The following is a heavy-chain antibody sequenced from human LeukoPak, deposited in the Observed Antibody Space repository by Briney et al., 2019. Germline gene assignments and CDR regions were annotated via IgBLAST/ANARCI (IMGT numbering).Heavy chain of an antibody. V-gene: IGHV1-69*04. J-gene: IGHJ4*02. CDR2: IIPILGIA. CDR1: GGTFSSYA. D-gene: IGHD6-13*01. Sequence: ASVKVSCKASGGTFSSYAISWVRQAPGQGLEWMGRIIPILGIANYAQKFQGRVTITADKSTSTAYMELSSLRSEDTAVYYCAREVLRIAAAGKDYWGQGTLVTVSS. CDR3: AREVLRIAAAGKDY.